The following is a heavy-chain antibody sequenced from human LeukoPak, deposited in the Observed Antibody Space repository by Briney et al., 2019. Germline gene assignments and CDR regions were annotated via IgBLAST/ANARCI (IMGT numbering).Heavy chain of an antibody. CDR1: GFTFSSYA. Sequence: GGSLRLSCAASGFTFSSYAMSWVRQAPGKGLEWVSAISGSGGSTYYADSVKGRFTISRDNSKNTLYLQMNSLRAEDTAVYYCAKDRYCSGGSCSPLFDYWGQGTLVTVSS. J-gene: IGHJ4*02. V-gene: IGHV3-23*01. CDR3: AKDRYCSGGSCSPLFDY. D-gene: IGHD2-15*01. CDR2: ISGSGGST.